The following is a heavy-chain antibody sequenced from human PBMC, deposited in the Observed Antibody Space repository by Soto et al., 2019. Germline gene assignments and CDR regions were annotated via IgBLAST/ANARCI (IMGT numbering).Heavy chain of an antibody. J-gene: IGHJ4*02. Sequence: QVQLVESGGGVVQPGRSLRLSCAASGFTFSSYGMHWVRQAPGKGLEWVAVISYDGSNKYYADSVKGRFTISRDNSKNTLYLQMNSLRAEDTAVYYCAKDAWFGELLFDYWGQGTLVTVSS. V-gene: IGHV3-30*18. CDR1: GFTFSSYG. CDR2: ISYDGSNK. CDR3: AKDAWFGELLFDY. D-gene: IGHD3-10*01.